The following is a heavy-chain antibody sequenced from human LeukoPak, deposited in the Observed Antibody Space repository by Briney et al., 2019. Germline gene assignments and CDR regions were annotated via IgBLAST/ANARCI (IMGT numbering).Heavy chain of an antibody. CDR2: ISGSGGST. CDR3: AKVKGYCTGGSCSPLFDY. Sequence: PGGSLRLSCAASGFTFSSYAMSWVRQAPGKGLEWVSAISGSGGSTYYADSVKGRFTISRDNSKNTLYLQMNSLRAEDTAVYYCAKVKGYCTGGSCSPLFDYWGQGTLVTVSS. J-gene: IGHJ4*02. D-gene: IGHD2-15*01. V-gene: IGHV3-23*01. CDR1: GFTFSSYA.